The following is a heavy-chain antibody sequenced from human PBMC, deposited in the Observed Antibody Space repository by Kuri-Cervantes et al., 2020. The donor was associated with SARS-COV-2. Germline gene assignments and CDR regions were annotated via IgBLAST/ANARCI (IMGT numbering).Heavy chain of an antibody. Sequence: GSLRLSCAASGFTFNSYGMHWVRQAPGKGLEWVAVISYDGSNKYYADSVKGRFTISRDNSKNTLYLQMNSLRAEDTAVYYCAKLAHYDSSGYYYRNWGQGTLVTVSS. CDR1: GFTFNSYG. V-gene: IGHV3-30*18. D-gene: IGHD3-22*01. J-gene: IGHJ4*02. CDR2: ISYDGSNK. CDR3: AKLAHYDSSGYYYRN.